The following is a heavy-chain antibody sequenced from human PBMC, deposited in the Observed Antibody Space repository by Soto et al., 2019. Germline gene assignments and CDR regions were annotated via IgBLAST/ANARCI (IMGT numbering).Heavy chain of an antibody. V-gene: IGHV1-8*01. J-gene: IGHJ4*02. CDR2: MNPNSGNT. CDR3: ARALLLNGDSPFDY. Sequence: QVQLVQSGAEVKKPGASVKVSCKASGYTFTSYDINWVRQATGQGLEWMGWMNPNSGNTGYAQKFQGRVTMTRNTXRSTAYMEVSSLRSEDTAVYYCARALLLNGDSPFDYWGQGTLVTVSS. D-gene: IGHD4-17*01. CDR1: GYTFTSYD.